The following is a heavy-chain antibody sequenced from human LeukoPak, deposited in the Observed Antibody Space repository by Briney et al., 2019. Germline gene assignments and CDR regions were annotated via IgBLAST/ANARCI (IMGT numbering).Heavy chain of an antibody. J-gene: IGHJ5*01. V-gene: IGHV4-4*07. Sequence: SETLSLTCTISGGSISNYYWSWIRQPAGKGLEWIGRIYASGSTHYNPSLKSRVTMSVDTSKNQFSLKLSSVTAADTAVYYCARGGGAYLRFDPWGQGTLVTVSS. CDR3: ARGGGAYLRFDP. CDR2: IYASGST. D-gene: IGHD2/OR15-2a*01. CDR1: GGSISNYY.